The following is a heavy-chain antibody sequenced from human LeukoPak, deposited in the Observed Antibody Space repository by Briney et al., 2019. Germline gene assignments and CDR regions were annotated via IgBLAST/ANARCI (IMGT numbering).Heavy chain of an antibody. D-gene: IGHD5-18*01. CDR2: ISSSSSYI. V-gene: IGHV3-21*01. Sequence: PGGSLRLSCAASGFTFSSYEMNWVRQAPGKGLEWVSSISSSSSYIYYADSVKGRFTISRDNAKNSLYLQMNSLRAEDTAVYYCARSMVTGNWYFDLWGRGTLVTVSS. J-gene: IGHJ2*01. CDR3: ARSMVTGNWYFDL. CDR1: GFTFSSYE.